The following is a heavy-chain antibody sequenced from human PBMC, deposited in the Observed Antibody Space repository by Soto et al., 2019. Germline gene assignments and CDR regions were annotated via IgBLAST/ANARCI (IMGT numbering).Heavy chain of an antibody. CDR1: GYTFTSYD. Sequence: ASVKVSGKASGYTFTSYDINWVRQATGQGLEWMGWMNPNSGNTGYAQKFQGRVTMTRNTSISTAYMELSSLRSEDTAVYYCARVHRTYYDFWSGYPDYWGQGTLVTVSS. CDR3: ARVHRTYYDFWSGYPDY. CDR2: MNPNSGNT. V-gene: IGHV1-8*01. D-gene: IGHD3-3*01. J-gene: IGHJ4*02.